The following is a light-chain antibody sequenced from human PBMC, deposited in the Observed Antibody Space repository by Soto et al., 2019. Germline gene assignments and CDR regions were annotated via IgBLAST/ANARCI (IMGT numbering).Light chain of an antibody. V-gene: IGLV3-21*02. Sequence: SYELTQPPSVSVAPGQTARITCGGNNFGSKSVHWFQQKPGQAPVLVVYDDSDRPSGIPERFSGSNSGNTATLTISRVDTGDEADFYCQVWDSSSDLVVFGGGTKLTVL. CDR2: DDS. J-gene: IGLJ2*01. CDR3: QVWDSSSDLVV. CDR1: NFGSKS.